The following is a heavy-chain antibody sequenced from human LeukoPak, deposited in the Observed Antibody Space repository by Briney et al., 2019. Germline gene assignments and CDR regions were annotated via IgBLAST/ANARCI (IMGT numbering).Heavy chain of an antibody. D-gene: IGHD5-18*01. CDR1: GGSFSGYY. Sequence: SETLSLTCAVYGGSFSGYYWSWIRQPPGKGLEWIGEINHSGSTNYNPSLKSRVTISVGTSKNQSSLKLSSVPAADTAVYYCARATSWIQLWSDAFDIWGQGTMVTVSS. CDR3: ARATSWIQLWSDAFDI. V-gene: IGHV4-34*01. J-gene: IGHJ3*02. CDR2: INHSGST.